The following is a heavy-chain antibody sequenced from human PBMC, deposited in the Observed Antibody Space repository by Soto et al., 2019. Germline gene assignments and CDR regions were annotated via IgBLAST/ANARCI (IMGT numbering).Heavy chain of an antibody. D-gene: IGHD2-2*01. CDR2: ISAYNGNT. Sequence: ASVKVSCKTSGYTFTSYGISWGRQAPGQGLEWMGWISAYNGNTNYAQKLQGRVTMTTDTSTSTAYMELRSLRSDDTAVYYCARDIVVVPAAIPYYYYGMDVWGQGTTVTVSS. CDR3: ARDIVVVPAAIPYYYYGMDV. V-gene: IGHV1-18*04. J-gene: IGHJ6*02. CDR1: GYTFTSYG.